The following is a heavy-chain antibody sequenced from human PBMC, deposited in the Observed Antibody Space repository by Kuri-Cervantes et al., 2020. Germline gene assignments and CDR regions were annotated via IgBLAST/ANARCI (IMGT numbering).Heavy chain of an antibody. CDR1: GYTFSNYA. Sequence: ASVKVSCKASGYTFSNYAMHWVRQAPGQRLEWMGWINAGNGNTAYSQKFQGRVTITRDTSASAAYMELSSLRFEDTAVYYCARGRAVRVSWFDPWGQGTQVTVSS. CDR3: ARGRAVRVSWFDP. CDR2: INAGNGNT. D-gene: IGHD4-17*01. V-gene: IGHV1-3*01. J-gene: IGHJ5*02.